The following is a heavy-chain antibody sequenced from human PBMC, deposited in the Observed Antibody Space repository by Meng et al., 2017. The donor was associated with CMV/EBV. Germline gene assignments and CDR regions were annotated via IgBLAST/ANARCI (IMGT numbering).Heavy chain of an antibody. CDR2: IKVDGSDK. V-gene: IGHV3-7*01. J-gene: IGHJ6*02. Sequence: GGSLRLSCAASGFTFSIYWMTWVRQAPGKGLEWVDNIKVDGSDKYYVDSVKGRFTISRDNAKNSVYLQMNSLRAEDTAVYYCARDTLSTVTTVPHYGMDVWGQGTTVTVSS. CDR3: ARDTLSTVTTVPHYGMDV. D-gene: IGHD4-11*01. CDR1: GFTFSIYW.